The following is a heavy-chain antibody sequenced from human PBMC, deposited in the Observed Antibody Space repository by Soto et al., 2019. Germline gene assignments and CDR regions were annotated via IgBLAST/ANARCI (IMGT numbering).Heavy chain of an antibody. V-gene: IGHV4-59*01. J-gene: IGHJ6*03. CDR2: IYYSGST. CDR1: GGSISSYY. Sequence: SETLSLTCTVSGGSISSYYWSWIRQPPGKGLEWIGYIYYSGSTNYNPSLKSRVTISVDTSKNQFSLKLSSVTAADTAVYYCARVSIWSGYYYYYYMDVWGKGTTVTVSS. D-gene: IGHD3-3*01. CDR3: ARVSIWSGYYYYYYMDV.